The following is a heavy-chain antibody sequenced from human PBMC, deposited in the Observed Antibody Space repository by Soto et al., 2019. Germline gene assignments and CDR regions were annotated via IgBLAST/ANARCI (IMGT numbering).Heavy chain of an antibody. CDR2: IWYDGSKK. CDR3: ARDRSDYDILTHSQSHFGMDV. V-gene: IGHV3-33*01. CDR1: GFIFRSYG. D-gene: IGHD3-9*01. Sequence: QVQLVESGGGVVQPGRALRLSCTASGFIFRSYGMHWVRQAPGKGLEWVAVIWYDGSKKYYGDSVKGRFTISRDNSKKEVYLQMNSPRPDDTGVYFCARDRSDYDILTHSQSHFGMDVWGQGTTVTVSS. J-gene: IGHJ6*02.